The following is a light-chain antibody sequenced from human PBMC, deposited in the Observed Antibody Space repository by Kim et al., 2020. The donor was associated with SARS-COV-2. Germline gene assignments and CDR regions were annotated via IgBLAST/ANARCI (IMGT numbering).Light chain of an antibody. Sequence: ATINGKSSQSVLYSSNNKNYVAWYQQKPGQHPKLLIYWASTRESGVPDRFSGSGSGTDFTLTISSLQAEDVAVYYCQQYYSTPPTFGGGTKVDIK. CDR3: QQYYSTPPT. CDR2: WAS. CDR1: QSVLYSSNNKNY. V-gene: IGKV4-1*01. J-gene: IGKJ4*01.